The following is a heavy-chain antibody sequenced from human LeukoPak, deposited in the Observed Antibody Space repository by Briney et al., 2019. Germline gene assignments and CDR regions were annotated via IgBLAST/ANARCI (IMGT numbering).Heavy chain of an antibody. CDR2: TGLESVHT. CDR3: VRGDDIGKHPTRAYYFDI. Sequence: PGGSRRLSCTASGFIFGDYAMSWVRQAPGKGLEWVSTTGLESVHTLCADSVQGRFTVSRDNSRNTLDLQMDNLTVDDTAIYYCVRGDDIGKHPTRAYYFDIWGKGTLVSVSS. J-gene: IGHJ4*02. D-gene: IGHD3-10*01. CDR1: GFIFGDYA. V-gene: IGHV3-23*01.